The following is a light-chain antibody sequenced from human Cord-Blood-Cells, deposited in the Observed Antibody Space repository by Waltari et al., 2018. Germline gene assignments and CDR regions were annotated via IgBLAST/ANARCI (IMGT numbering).Light chain of an antibody. CDR2: AAS. V-gene: IGKV1-39*01. CDR3: QQSYS. CDR1: QSISSY. Sequence: DIQMPQSPSSLCASVGDRVTITCRASQSISSYLNWYQQKPGKAPKLLIYAASSLQSGVPSRFSGSGSGTDFTLTISSLQPEDFATYYCQQSYSFGGGTKVEIK. J-gene: IGKJ4*01.